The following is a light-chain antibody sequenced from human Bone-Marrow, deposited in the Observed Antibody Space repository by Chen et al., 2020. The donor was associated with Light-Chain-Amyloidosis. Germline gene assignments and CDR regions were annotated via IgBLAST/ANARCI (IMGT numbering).Light chain of an antibody. CDR2: EVT. J-gene: IGLJ1*01. V-gene: IGLV2-14*01. CDR3: SSYTITNTLV. Sequence: QSALTQPASVSGSPGQSITISCTGTSSDVGGDNHVAWYQQHPDKAPKLMFYEVTNRPSWVPVRFAGSKSDNTASLTISGLQTEDEADYFCSSYTITNTLVFGSGTRVTVL. CDR1: SSDVGGDNH.